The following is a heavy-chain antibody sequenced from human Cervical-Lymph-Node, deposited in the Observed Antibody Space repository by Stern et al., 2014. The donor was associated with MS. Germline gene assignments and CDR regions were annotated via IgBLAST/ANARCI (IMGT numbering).Heavy chain of an antibody. J-gene: IGHJ4*02. V-gene: IGHV1-69*09. CDR1: GGTISSDA. D-gene: IGHD5-18*01. Sequence: VQLLESGAEVKKPGSSVKVSCKASGGTISSDAISWVRQAPGQGLEWMGRILRILNIANYAQKFQGRVTITADISTSTTYMELSSLRSEDTAVYYCARDVDTAIGVFDYWGQGTLVTVSS. CDR2: ILRILNIA. CDR3: ARDVDTAIGVFDY.